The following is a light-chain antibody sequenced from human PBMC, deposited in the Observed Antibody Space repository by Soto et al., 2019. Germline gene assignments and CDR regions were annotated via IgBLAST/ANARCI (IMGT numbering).Light chain of an antibody. Sequence: QSVLXXXXSXXXAXXQXXXIXXXXXSSNIGNNAVNWYQQLPGKAPKLLIYYDDLLPSGVSDRFSGSKSGTSASLAISGLQSEDEADYYCAAWDDSLNGYVFGTGTKLTVL. V-gene: IGLV1-36*01. CDR2: YDD. J-gene: IGLJ1*01. CDR1: SSNIGNNA. CDR3: AAWDDSLNGYV.